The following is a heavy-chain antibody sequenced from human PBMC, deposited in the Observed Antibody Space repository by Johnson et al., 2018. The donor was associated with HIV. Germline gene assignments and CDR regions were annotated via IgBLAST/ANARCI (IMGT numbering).Heavy chain of an antibody. J-gene: IGHJ3*02. D-gene: IGHD2-2*01. CDR1: GFTFSRYA. V-gene: IGHV3-23*04. CDR3: ARRCSSSSCSHGAFDI. Sequence: VQLVESGGGLVQPGGSLRLSCVASGFTFSRYAMNWVRQAPGKGLEWVSSVTGSGGTSYYADSVKGRFTISRDNSKNTLYLQMNSLRAEDTAVYYCARRCSSSSCSHGAFDIWGQGTVVTVSS. CDR2: VTGSGGTS.